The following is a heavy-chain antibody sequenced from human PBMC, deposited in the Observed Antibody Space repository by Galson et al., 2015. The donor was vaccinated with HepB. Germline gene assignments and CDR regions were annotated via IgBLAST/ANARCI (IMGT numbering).Heavy chain of an antibody. CDR3: ATSTKWSGFFDY. V-gene: IGHV3-53*01. CDR2: MNAGGNT. Sequence: SLRLSCAVSGFTVRTHYMTWVRQAPGKGLECVSVMNAGGNTTYAASVTGRFTLSRDNSKNTVNLLMNSLRGDDTAVYYCATSTKWSGFFDYWGRGTLVAVSS. CDR1: GFTVRTHY. J-gene: IGHJ4*01. D-gene: IGHD2-15*01.